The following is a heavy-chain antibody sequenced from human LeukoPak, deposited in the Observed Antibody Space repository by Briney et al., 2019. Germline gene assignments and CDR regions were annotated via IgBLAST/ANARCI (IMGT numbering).Heavy chain of an antibody. D-gene: IGHD1-1*01. CDR1: GFTLSDYY. V-gene: IGHV3-21*06. CDR2: IAADSSYI. CDR3: PRGTYKGVLDF. J-gene: IGHJ4*02. Sequence: GGSLRLSCAASGFTLSDYYMSWVRQAPGKGLEWVSSIAADSSYIHYADSLQGRFTISRDNARNSFYLQMDNLRAEDTALYFCPRGTYKGVLDFWGQGTLVTVSS.